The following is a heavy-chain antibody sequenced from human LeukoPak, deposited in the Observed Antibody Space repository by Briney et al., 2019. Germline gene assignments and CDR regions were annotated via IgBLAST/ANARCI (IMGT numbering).Heavy chain of an antibody. CDR3: ARGLPYYDV. Sequence: GGSLRLSCAASGFTFSTYGMHWVRQAPGKGLEWVAFIRYDGSNKYYADSVKGRFTISRDNAKNSLYLQMNSLRAEDTAVYYCARGLPYYDVWGQGTLVSVPS. CDR1: GFTFSTYG. V-gene: IGHV3-30*02. CDR2: IRYDGSNK. D-gene: IGHD3-10*02. J-gene: IGHJ4*02.